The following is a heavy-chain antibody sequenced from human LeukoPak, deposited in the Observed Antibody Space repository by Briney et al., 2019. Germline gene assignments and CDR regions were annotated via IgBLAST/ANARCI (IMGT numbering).Heavy chain of an antibody. V-gene: IGHV5-51*01. CDR2: IYPGDSDT. D-gene: IGHD3-10*01. J-gene: IGHJ4*02. CDR1: GYSFISHW. CDR3: ARRYYYGSGSYYFDY. Sequence: GESLKISCKGSGYSFISHWIGWVRQVPGKGLEWMGIIYPGDSDTRYSPAFEGQVTMSADKSTSTAYLQWSSLKASDTAIYYCARRYYYGSGSYYFDYWGQGTLVTVSS.